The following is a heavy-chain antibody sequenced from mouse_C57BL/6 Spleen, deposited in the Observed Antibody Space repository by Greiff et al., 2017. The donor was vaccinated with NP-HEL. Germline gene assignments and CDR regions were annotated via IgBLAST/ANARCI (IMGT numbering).Heavy chain of an antibody. J-gene: IGHJ3*01. Sequence: EVQLQESGGGLVQPGGSMKLSCVASGFTFSNYWMNWVRQSPEKGLEWVAQIRLKSDNYATHYAESVKGRFTISRDDSKSSVYLQMNNLRAEDTGIYYCTNSNLFAYWGQGTLVTVSA. CDR2: IRLKSDNYAT. D-gene: IGHD2-5*01. V-gene: IGHV6-3*01. CDR3: TNSNLFAY. CDR1: GFTFSNYW.